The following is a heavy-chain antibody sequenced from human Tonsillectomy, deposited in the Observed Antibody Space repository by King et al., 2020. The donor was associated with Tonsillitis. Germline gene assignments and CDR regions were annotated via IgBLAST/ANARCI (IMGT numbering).Heavy chain of an antibody. CDR1: GFTFSSYA. V-gene: IGHV3-30-3*01. D-gene: IGHD2-15*01. CDR3: ARAPGGGVGVAARKTSDCYGMDV. J-gene: IGHJ6*02. Sequence: QLVQSGGGVVQPGRSLRLSCAASGFTFSSYAMHWVRQAPGKGLEWVAVISYDGSNKYYADSVKGRFTISRDNSKNTLYLQMNSLRAEDTAVYYCARAPGGGVGVAARKTSDCYGMDVWGQGTTVTVSS. CDR2: ISYDGSNK.